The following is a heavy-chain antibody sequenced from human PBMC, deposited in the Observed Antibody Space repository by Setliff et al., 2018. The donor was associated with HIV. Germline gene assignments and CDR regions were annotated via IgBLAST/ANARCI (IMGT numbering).Heavy chain of an antibody. J-gene: IGHJ4*02. CDR2: IYYSGST. Sequence: PSETLSLTCTVSGDSINSGNHYWSWIRQHPGKGLEWIGYIYYSGSTYYSPSLKSRVTISEDTSKNQFSLKMRSVTAADTAVYYCATSPAGEILGSRPFYFDYWGQGTLVTVSS. D-gene: IGHD3-10*01. V-gene: IGHV4-31*03. CDR1: GDSINSGNHY. CDR3: ATSPAGEILGSRPFYFDY.